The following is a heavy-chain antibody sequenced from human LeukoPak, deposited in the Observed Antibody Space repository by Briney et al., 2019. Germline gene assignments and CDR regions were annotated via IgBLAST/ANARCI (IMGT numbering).Heavy chain of an antibody. CDR3: ARQDYGRKPNWFDP. Sequence: SETLSLTCTVSGGSISSSSYYWGWIRQPPGKGLEWIGSIYYSGSTYYNPSLKSRVTISVDTSKNQFSLKLSSVTAADTAVYYCARQDYGRKPNWFDPWGQGTLVTVSS. CDR1: GGSISSSSYY. V-gene: IGHV4-39*01. CDR2: IYYSGST. D-gene: IGHD4-17*01. J-gene: IGHJ5*02.